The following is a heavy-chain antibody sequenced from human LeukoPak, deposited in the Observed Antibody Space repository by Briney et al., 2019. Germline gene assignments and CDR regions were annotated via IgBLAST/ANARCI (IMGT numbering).Heavy chain of an antibody. CDR2: IYHSGGT. CDR1: GGSISSDY. V-gene: IGHV4-59*08. CDR3: ARYYFDSGGYYHLDY. J-gene: IGHJ4*02. D-gene: IGHD3-22*01. Sequence: PSETLSLTCTVSGGSISSDYSSSIRKPPGHVLDLLGNIYHSGGTNYNPSLKSRVTISVDTSKTKFSLKLSSVTAADTAVYYCARYYFDSGGYYHLDYWGQGTLVTVSS.